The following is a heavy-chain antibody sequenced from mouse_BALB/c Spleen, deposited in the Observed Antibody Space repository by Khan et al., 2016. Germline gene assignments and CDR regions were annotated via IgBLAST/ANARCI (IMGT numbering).Heavy chain of an antibody. V-gene: IGHV14-3*02. Sequence: VRLQQSGAELVKPGASVKLSCTASGFSIQDTYIHWVRQRPEQGLDWIGRIDPPNDNTKYDPKFQGKATITADTSSNTAYLQLSSLTYEDTAVYCCARSYYGDYWGQGTTLTVSS. D-gene: IGHD1-1*01. CDR2: IDPPNDNT. CDR1: GFSIQDTY. CDR3: ARSYYGDY. J-gene: IGHJ2*01.